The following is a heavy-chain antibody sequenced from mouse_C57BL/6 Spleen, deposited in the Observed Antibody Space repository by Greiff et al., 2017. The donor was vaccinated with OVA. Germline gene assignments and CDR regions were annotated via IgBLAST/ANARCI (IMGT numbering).Heavy chain of an antibody. CDR2: IYPRSGNT. V-gene: IGHV1-81*01. J-gene: IGHJ2*01. Sequence: QVQLQQSGAELARPGASVKLSCKASGYTFTSYGISWVKQRTGQGLEWIGEIYPRSGNTYYNEKFKGKATLTADKSSSTAYMELRSLTSEDSAVYFCAREVDGYFLLDYWGQGTTLTVSS. D-gene: IGHD2-3*01. CDR3: AREVDGYFLLDY. CDR1: GYTFTSYG.